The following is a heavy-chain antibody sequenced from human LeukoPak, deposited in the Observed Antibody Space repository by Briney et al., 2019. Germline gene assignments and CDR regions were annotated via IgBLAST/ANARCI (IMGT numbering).Heavy chain of an antibody. CDR1: GGTFSSYA. CDR3: ARDSGRRIYYYYGMDV. V-gene: IGHV1-69*13. Sequence: SVNVSCKASGGTFSSYAISWVRQAPGQGLEWMGGIIPIFGTANYAQKFQGRVTITADESTSTAYMELSSLRSEATAVYYCARDSGRRIYYYYGMDVWGQGTTVTVSS. D-gene: IGHD3-10*01. CDR2: IIPIFGTA. J-gene: IGHJ6*02.